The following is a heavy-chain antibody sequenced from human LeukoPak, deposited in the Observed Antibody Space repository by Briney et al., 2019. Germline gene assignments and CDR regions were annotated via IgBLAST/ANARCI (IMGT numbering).Heavy chain of an antibody. CDR2: IYYSGST. V-gene: IGHV4-39*07. CDR1: GGSISSSSYY. D-gene: IGHD6-19*01. Sequence: SETLSLTCTVSGGSISSSSYYWGWIRQPPGKGLEWIGSIYYSGSTYYNPSLKSRVTISVDTSKNQFSLKLSSVTAADTAVYYCAAGRRAVAEYYFDYWGQGTLVTVSS. CDR3: AAGRRAVAEYYFDY. J-gene: IGHJ4*02.